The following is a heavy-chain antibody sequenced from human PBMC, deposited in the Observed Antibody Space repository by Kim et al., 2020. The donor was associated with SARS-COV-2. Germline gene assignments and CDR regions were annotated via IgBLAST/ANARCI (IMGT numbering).Heavy chain of an antibody. J-gene: IGHJ3*02. D-gene: IGHD5-18*01. V-gene: IGHV4-34*01. CDR2: ISHSGST. CDR3: ARPTRRHTAMVQGAFDI. CDR1: DGSFSGYY. Sequence: SETLSLTCAVYDGSFSGYYWNWIRQPPGKGLEWIGEISHSGSTNYNPSLKSRVTISLGTSKDQISLKLSSVTAADTAVYYCARPTRRHTAMVQGAFDIWGQGTMVTVSS.